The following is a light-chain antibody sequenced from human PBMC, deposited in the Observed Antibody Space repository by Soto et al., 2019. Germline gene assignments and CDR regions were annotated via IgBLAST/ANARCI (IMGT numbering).Light chain of an antibody. V-gene: IGLV1-44*01. CDR1: SSNIGSNN. CDR2: SNN. Sequence: QSVLTQPPSASGTPGQRVTISCSGSSSNIGSNNVNWYQQLPGTAPKLLMFSNNQRPSGVPDRFSGSRSGTSAPLAISGLQSEDEADYYCAAWDDSLNGAVFGGGTQLTVL. CDR3: AAWDDSLNGAV. J-gene: IGLJ2*01.